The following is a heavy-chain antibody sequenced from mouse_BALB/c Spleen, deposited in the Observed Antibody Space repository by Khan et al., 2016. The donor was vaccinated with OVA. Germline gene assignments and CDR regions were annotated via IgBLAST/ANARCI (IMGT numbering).Heavy chain of an antibody. V-gene: IGHV2-3*01. CDR3: AKDRGYYAVDY. CDR2: IWGDGNT. J-gene: IGHJ4*01. CDR1: GFSLTSYG. Sequence: QVQLKESGPGLVAPSQSLSITCTVSGFSLTSYGVCWVRQPPGKGLEWLGVIWGDGNTNFHSALRSRLSISKENSKSQDFFKLHSLQTDDTATYYCAKDRGYYAVDYWGQGTSVTVSS.